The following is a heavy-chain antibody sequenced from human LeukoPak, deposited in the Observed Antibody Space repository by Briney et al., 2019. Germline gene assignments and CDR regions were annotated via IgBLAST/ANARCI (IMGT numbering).Heavy chain of an antibody. CDR1: GYTFTSYA. V-gene: IGHV7-4-1*02. D-gene: IGHD2-2*01. J-gene: IGHJ4*02. Sequence: ASVKVSCKASGYTFTSYAMNWVRQAPGQGLEWMGWINTNTGNPTYAQGFTGRFVFSLDTSVSTAYLQISSLKAEDTAVYYCARAPQAHQLLPDRFGYWGQGTLVTVSS. CDR2: INTNTGNP. CDR3: ARAPQAHQLLPDRFGY.